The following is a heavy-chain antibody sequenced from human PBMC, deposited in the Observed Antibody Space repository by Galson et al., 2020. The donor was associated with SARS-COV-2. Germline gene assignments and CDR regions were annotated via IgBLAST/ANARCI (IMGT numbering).Heavy chain of an antibody. CDR3: ARTIDGTGVYFDY. J-gene: IGHJ4*02. V-gene: IGHV4-31*03. Sequence: SETLSLTCTVSGDSISSGVYYWSWIRQHPGKGLEWIGYIYYSGSTYYNPALKSRVSMSVDTSMNQFSLRLSSVTAADTATYYCARTIDGTGVYFDYWGRGTLVTVSS. CDR2: IYYSGST. D-gene: IGHD2-8*02. CDR1: GDSISSGVYY.